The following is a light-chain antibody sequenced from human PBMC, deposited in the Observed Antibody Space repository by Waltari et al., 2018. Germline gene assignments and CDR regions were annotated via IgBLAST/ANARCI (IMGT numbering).Light chain of an antibody. CDR2: EVS. J-gene: IGLJ2*01. Sequence: QSALTQPASVSGSPGQAITISCTGTSRDVGSYYLVSRYQQHPGHPPKLMIYEVSKPPSGFSNRFSGSKSGNTASLTISGLQAEDEADYYCCSYAGSSTFVFGGGTKLTVL. V-gene: IGLV2-23*02. CDR1: SRDVGSYYL. CDR3: CSYAGSSTFV.